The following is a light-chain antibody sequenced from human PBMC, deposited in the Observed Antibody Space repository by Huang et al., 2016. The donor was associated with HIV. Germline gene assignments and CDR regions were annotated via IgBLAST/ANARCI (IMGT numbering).Light chain of an antibody. V-gene: IGKV1-39*01. CDR2: VAS. CDR3: QQTSSVPLT. Sequence: DIQMTQSPSSLSASVGDRINITCRASQTISTFLNWYQQQPGKAPKLLIYVASNLQSGVSSRFSGTGSGTHFTLTVTGLQPDDFATYFCQQTSSVPLTFGGGTRVE. J-gene: IGKJ4*01. CDR1: QTISTF.